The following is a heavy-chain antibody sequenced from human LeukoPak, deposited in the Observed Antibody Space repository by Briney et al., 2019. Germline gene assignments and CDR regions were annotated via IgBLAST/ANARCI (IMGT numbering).Heavy chain of an antibody. V-gene: IGHV4-59*01. CDR1: GGSISSYY. CDR3: ARLTGYSSESWFDP. Sequence: SETLPLTCTVSGGSISSYYWSWIRQPPGKGLEWIGYIYYSGSTNYNPSLKSRVTISVDTSKNQFSLKLRSVTAADTAVYYCARLTGYSSESWFDPWGQGTLVTVSS. CDR2: IYYSGST. D-gene: IGHD3-9*01. J-gene: IGHJ5*02.